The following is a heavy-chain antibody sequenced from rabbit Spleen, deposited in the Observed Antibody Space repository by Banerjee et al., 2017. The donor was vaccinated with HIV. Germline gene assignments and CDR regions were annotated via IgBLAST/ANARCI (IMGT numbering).Heavy chain of an antibody. CDR2: IAAGSSGTT. J-gene: IGHJ6*01. CDR1: GFSFSSSYW. V-gene: IGHV1S45*01. CDR3: ARDLVGVIGWNFYL. D-gene: IGHD1-1*01. Sequence: EESGGGLVQPEGSLTLTCTASGFSFSSSYWICWVRQAPGKGLEWIACIAAGSSGTTYYASWAKGRFTISKTSSTTVTLQVTSLTAADTATYFCARDLVGVIGWNFYLWGPGTLVTVS.